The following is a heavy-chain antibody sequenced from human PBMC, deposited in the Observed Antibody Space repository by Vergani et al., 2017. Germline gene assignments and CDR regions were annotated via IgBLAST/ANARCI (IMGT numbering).Heavy chain of an antibody. D-gene: IGHD3-3*01. CDR1: GFTFDDYG. Sequence: EVQLVESGGGVVRPGGSLRLSCAASGFTFDDYGMSWVRQAPGKGLEWVSGINWNGGSTGYADSVKGRFTISRDNAKNSLYLQMNSLRAEDTALYYCARKVRITIFGVVKNYYYYMDVWGEGTTVTVSS. V-gene: IGHV3-20*04. CDR2: INWNGGST. CDR3: ARKVRITIFGVVKNYYYYMDV. J-gene: IGHJ6*03.